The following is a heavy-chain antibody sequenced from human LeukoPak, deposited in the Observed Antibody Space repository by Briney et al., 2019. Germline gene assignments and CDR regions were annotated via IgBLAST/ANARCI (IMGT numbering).Heavy chain of an antibody. V-gene: IGHV3-9*01. CDR2: ISRNSGSI. D-gene: IGHD3-22*01. CDR3: AKDRGYGRYYYDSSGYITFTGFDY. J-gene: IGHJ4*02. CDR1: GFTFDDYA. Sequence: GGSLRLSCAASGFTFDDYAMHWVRHAPGKGLGWVSGISRNSGSIGYAGSVKGRFTISRDNAKNSLYLQMNSLRAEDTALYYCAKDRGYGRYYYDSSGYITFTGFDYWGQGTLVTVSS.